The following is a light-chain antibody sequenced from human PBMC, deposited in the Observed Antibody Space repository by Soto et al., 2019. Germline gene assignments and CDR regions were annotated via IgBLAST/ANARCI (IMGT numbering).Light chain of an antibody. CDR1: STDVDTYNY. CDR2: DVS. J-gene: IGLJ2*01. V-gene: IGLV2-14*03. CDR3: SSYASGNTVI. Sequence: SALTQPASVSGSPGQSITISCTGTSTDVDTYNYVSWYQQHPGKAPKLILYDVSKWPSGVSNRFSGSKSGNTASLTISGLQAEDEADYYCSSYASGNTVIFGGGTKLTVL.